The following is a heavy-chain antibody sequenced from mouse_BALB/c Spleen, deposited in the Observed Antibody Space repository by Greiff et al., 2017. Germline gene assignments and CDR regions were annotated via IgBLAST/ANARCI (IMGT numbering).Heavy chain of an antibody. Sequence: QVQLKESGAELAKPGASVKMSCKASGYTFTSYRMHWVKQRPGQGLEWIGYINPSTGYTEYNQKFKDKATLTADKSSSTAYMQLSSLTSEDSAVYYCAIPLGYYAMDYWGQGTSVTVSA. CDR2: INPSTGYT. D-gene: IGHD6-1*01. CDR1: GYTFTSYR. J-gene: IGHJ4*01. V-gene: IGHV1-4*01. CDR3: AIPLGYYAMDY.